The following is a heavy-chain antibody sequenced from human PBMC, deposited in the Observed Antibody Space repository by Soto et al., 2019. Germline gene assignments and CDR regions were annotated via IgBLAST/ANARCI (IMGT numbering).Heavy chain of an antibody. CDR3: ARPGIFGVVIFGYGMDV. CDR2: IYYSGST. Sequence: SETLSLTCTVSGGSISSGDYYWSWIRQPPGKGLEWIGYIYYSGSTYYNPSLKSRVTISVDTSKNQFSLKLSSVTAADTAVYYCARPGIFGVVIFGYGMDVWGQGTTVTVSS. CDR1: GGSISSGDYY. D-gene: IGHD3-3*01. J-gene: IGHJ6*02. V-gene: IGHV4-30-4*01.